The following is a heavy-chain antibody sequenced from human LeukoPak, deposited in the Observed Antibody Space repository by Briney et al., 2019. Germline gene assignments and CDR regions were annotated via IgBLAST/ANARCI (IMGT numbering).Heavy chain of an antibody. V-gene: IGHV3-30-3*01. CDR3: AKDPALRPGNWFDP. CDR1: GFTFSSYA. CDR2: ISYDENNK. Sequence: ARGSLRLSCAAAGFTFSSYAMHWVRQAPGKGLEWVAVISYDENNKYYADSVKGRFTISRDNSKNTLYLQMNSLRAEDTAVYYCAKDPALRPGNWFDPWGQGTLVTVSS. J-gene: IGHJ5*02. D-gene: IGHD3-3*01.